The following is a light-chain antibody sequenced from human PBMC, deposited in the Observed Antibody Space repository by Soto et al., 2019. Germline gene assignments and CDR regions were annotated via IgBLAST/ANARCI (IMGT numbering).Light chain of an antibody. J-gene: IGLJ1*01. CDR1: SSDVGGYNY. CDR2: EVN. CDR3: SSYAGSSNV. V-gene: IGLV2-8*01. Sequence: QSALTQPPSASGSPGQSVAISCTGTSSDVGGYNYVSWYQQHPGKAPKLMIYEVNKRPSGVPDRFSGSKSGNTAPLTVSGLPEEDEADYYCSSYAGSSNVFGTGTKLTVL.